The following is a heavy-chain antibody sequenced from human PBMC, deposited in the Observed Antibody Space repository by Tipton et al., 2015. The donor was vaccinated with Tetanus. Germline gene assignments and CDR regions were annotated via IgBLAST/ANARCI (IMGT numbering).Heavy chain of an antibody. CDR1: GASISDKKHY. Sequence: SGASISDKKHYWGWIRQAPGKGLEWIASIYFEGSTYYSPSLKSRLTIDVDTSQNLFSLKLTSVTAADTAVYFCARHLYGYWFDPWGQGALVTVSS. J-gene: IGHJ5*02. CDR2: IYFEGST. D-gene: IGHD2/OR15-2a*01. CDR3: ARHLYGYWFDP. V-gene: IGHV4-39*02.